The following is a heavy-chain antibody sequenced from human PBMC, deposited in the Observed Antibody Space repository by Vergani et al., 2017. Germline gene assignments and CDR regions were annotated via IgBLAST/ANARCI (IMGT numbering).Heavy chain of an antibody. D-gene: IGHD4-11*01. Sequence: QVQLVQSGAEVKKPGSSVKVSCKASGGTFSSYALSWVRQAPGQGLEWMGRIIPIFGTANYAQKFQGRVTITADKSTSTAYMGLSSLRAEDTTVYYCARDQRVRSYRVIDPWGQGTLVTVAS. CDR3: ARDQRVRSYRVIDP. J-gene: IGHJ5*02. CDR1: GGTFSSYA. V-gene: IGHV1-69*14. CDR2: IIPIFGTA.